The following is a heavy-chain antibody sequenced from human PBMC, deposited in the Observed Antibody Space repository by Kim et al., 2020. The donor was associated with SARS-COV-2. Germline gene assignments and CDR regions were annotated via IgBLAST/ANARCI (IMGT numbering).Heavy chain of an antibody. V-gene: IGHV3-74*01. J-gene: IGHJ6*03. CDR2: ISSSGNST. CDR1: EFTFSTYW. D-gene: IGHD2-2*01. CDR3: ARESGTSCPCYYMDV. Sequence: GGSLRLSCAASEFTFSTYWMYWVRQAPGKGLVWVSRISSSGNSTNYADSVKGRFTISRDNAKNTLYLQMNSLRAEDTAVYYCARESGTSCPCYYMDVWGKGTTVTVSS.